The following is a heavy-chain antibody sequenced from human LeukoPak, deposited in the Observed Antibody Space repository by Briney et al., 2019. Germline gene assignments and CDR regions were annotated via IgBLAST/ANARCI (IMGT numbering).Heavy chain of an antibody. D-gene: IGHD1-1*01. CDR2: ISGNGRST. CDR1: GFTFSSFG. CDR3: AARSGISPYYIDY. Sequence: GGSLRLSCAGSGFTFSSFGMSWVRQAPGKGLEWVSGISGNGRSTYYADSVKGRFTISGDNSRNTLYLQMNSLRAEDTALYYCAARSGISPYYIDYWGQGILVTVSS. V-gene: IGHV3-23*01. J-gene: IGHJ4*02.